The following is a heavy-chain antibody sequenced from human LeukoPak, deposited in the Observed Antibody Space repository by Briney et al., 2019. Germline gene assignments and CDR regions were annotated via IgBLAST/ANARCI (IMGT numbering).Heavy chain of an antibody. D-gene: IGHD1-7*01. V-gene: IGHV3-30-3*01. J-gene: IGHJ4*02. CDR3: ARDYWWNYDY. CDR1: GFTFSSYA. Sequence: GGSLRPSCAASGFTFSSYAMSWVRQAPGKGLEWVAVISKDGSDKYYPGSVRGRFTISRDNSKNTIYLQMDSPRAEDTAIYYCARDYWWNYDYWGQGTLVTVSS. CDR2: ISKDGSDK.